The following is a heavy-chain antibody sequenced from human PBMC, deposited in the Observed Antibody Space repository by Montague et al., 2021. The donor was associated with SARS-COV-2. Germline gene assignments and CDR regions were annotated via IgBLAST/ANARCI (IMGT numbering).Heavy chain of an antibody. CDR1: GFTFSSYG. D-gene: IGHD1-1*01. Sequence: SLRLSCAASGFTFSSYGIHWVRQAPGKGLEWVAVIWYDGNSKYYADSVKGRFTISRDNSKNTLYLQMNSLRAEDTAVYYCAREYDRNGYYYYGMDVWGQGTTVTVSS. CDR2: IWYDGNSK. V-gene: IGHV3-33*01. J-gene: IGHJ6*02. CDR3: AREYDRNGYYYYGMDV.